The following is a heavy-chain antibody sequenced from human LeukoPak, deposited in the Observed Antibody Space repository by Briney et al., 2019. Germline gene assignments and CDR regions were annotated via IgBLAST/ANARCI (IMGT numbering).Heavy chain of an antibody. J-gene: IGHJ5*02. Sequence: GESLKISCKGSGYSFTSHWIGWVRQMPGKGLEWMGIILPGDSDTRYSPSFQGQVTISVDKSISTAYLQWSSLRASDTAIYYRARQNYDSMTGPNWFDPWGQGTLVTVSS. D-gene: IGHD3-9*01. V-gene: IGHV5-51*01. CDR1: GYSFTSHW. CDR3: ARQNYDSMTGPNWFDP. CDR2: ILPGDSDT.